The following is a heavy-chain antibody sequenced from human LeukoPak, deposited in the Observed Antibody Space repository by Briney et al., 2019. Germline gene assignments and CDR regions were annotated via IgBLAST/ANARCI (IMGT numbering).Heavy chain of an antibody. V-gene: IGHV3-23*01. CDR3: AKEVGYSWGGGFDY. J-gene: IGHJ4*02. CDR2: ISGSGGST. Sequence: HAGGSLRLSCAASGFTFSSYAMSWVRQAPGKGLEWVSAISGSGGSTYYADSVKGRFTISRDNSKNTLYLQMNSLRAEDTAVCYCAKEVGYSWGGGFDYWGRGTLVTVSP. CDR1: GFTFSSYA. D-gene: IGHD5-18*01.